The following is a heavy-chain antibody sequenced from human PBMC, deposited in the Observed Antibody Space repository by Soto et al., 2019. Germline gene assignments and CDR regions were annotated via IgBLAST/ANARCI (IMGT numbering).Heavy chain of an antibody. V-gene: IGHV4-4*02. CDR2: IYHSGST. CDR1: GGSISSSNW. Sequence: SETLSLTCAVSGGSISSSNWWSWVRQPPGKGLEWIGEIYHSGSTNYNPSLKSRVTISVDKSKNQFSLKLSSVTAADTAVYYCARSPSSGWYYFDYWGQGTLVTVSS. CDR3: ARSPSSGWYYFDY. D-gene: IGHD6-19*01. J-gene: IGHJ4*02.